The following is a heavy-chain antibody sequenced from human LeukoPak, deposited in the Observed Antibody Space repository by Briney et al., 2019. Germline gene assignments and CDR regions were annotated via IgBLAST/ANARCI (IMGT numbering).Heavy chain of an antibody. V-gene: IGHV3-30*18. CDR2: ISYDGSNK. D-gene: IGHD3-3*01. Sequence: GRSLRLSCAASGFTFSSYGMHWVRQAPGKGLEWVAVISYDGSNKYYADSVKGRFTISRDNSKNTLYLQMNSLRAEDTAVYYCAKTLEWLSLNDAFDIWGQGTMVTVSS. J-gene: IGHJ3*02. CDR1: GFTFSSYG. CDR3: AKTLEWLSLNDAFDI.